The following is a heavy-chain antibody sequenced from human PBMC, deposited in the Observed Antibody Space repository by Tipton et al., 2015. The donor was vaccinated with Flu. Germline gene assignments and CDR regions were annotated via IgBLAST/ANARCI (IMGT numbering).Heavy chain of an antibody. CDR2: IIPIFGTA. D-gene: IGHD6-19*01. CDR1: GGTFSSYA. CDR3: ARGLISSGWLYYFDY. Sequence: QSGPEVKKPGSSVKVSCKASGGTFSSYAISWVRQAPGQGLEWMGRIIPIFGTANYAQKFQGRVTITADESTSTAYMELSSLRSEDTAVYYCARGLISSGWLYYFDYWGPGTLVTVSS. V-gene: IGHV1-69*15. J-gene: IGHJ4*02.